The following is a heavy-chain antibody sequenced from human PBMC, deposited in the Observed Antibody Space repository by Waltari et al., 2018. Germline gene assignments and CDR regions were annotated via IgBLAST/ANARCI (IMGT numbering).Heavy chain of an antibody. J-gene: IGHJ6*03. CDR3: AREVKKQLYYYYYMDV. V-gene: IGHV3-7*01. CDR2: IKEDGSEK. Sequence: EVQLVESGGGLVQPGGSLRLSCAASGFTFRSYWMSWVRQAPGKGLEWVANIKEDGSEKYYVDSVKGRFTISRDNARKSLYLQMNSLRAEDTAMYYCAREVKKQLYYYYYMDVWGKGTTVTISS. CDR1: GFTFRSYW. D-gene: IGHD6-13*01.